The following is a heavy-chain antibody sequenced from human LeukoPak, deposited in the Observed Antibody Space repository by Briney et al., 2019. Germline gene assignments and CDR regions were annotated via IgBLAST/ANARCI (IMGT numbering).Heavy chain of an antibody. CDR1: GGSFSGYY. CDR3: ARHVSGSYPFGRYYFDY. D-gene: IGHD1-26*01. Sequence: SETLSLTCAVYGGSFSGYYWSWIRQPPGKGLEWIGEINHSGSTNYNPSLKSRVTISVDTSKNQFSLTLSSVTAADTAVYYCARHVSGSYPFGRYYFDYWGQGTLVTVSS. V-gene: IGHV4-34*01. CDR2: INHSGST. J-gene: IGHJ4*02.